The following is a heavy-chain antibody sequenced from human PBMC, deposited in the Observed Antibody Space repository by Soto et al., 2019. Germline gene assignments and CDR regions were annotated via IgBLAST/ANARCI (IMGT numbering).Heavy chain of an antibody. J-gene: IGHJ4*02. CDR1: GFTFDDHG. V-gene: IGHV3-9*01. CDR3: VRDTSSGWHLKDH. CDR2: ISWNSGSI. Sequence: EVDLVESGGGLAQPGRSLRLSCVASGFTFDDHGMHWVRQIPGRGLEWVSVISWNSGSIGYAESLKGRFTIFRDNAKNSLYLEMNSLRQEDTALYYCVRDTSSGWHLKDHWGQGVQVSVSS. D-gene: IGHD3-9*01.